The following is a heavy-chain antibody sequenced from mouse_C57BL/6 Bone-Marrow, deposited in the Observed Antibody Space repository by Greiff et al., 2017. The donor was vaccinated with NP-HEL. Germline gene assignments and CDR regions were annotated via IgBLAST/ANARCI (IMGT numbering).Heavy chain of an antibody. J-gene: IGHJ4*01. CDR1: GFSLTSYS. D-gene: IGHD4-1*01. CDR3: ARWDYYYAMDD. V-gene: IGHV2-2*01. Sequence: QVQLKESGPGLVQPSQSLSITCTVSGFSLTSYSVHWVRQSPGKGLEWLGVIWSGGSTDYNAAFISRLSISKDNSTSQVFFKMNSLQADDTAIYYCARWDYYYAMDDWGQGTSVTVSS. CDR2: IWSGGST.